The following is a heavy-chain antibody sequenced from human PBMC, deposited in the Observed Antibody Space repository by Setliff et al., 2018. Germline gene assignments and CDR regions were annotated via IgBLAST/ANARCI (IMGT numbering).Heavy chain of an antibody. CDR2: IDPADSDT. Sequence: GESLTISCKAAGYSFTKYWIGWVRQMPGKGLEWMGIIDPADSDTTYSPSFQGQVTISADKSIGTAYLQWSSLKASDTAIYYCARRGWGSSSGDCYSPKGCYYYYMDVWGKGTTVT. V-gene: IGHV5-51*01. CDR1: GYSFTKYW. D-gene: IGHD2-21*02. CDR3: ARRGWGSSSGDCYSPKGCYYYYMDV. J-gene: IGHJ6*03.